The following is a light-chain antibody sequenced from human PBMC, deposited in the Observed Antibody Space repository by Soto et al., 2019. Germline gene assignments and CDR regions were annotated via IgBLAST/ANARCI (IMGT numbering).Light chain of an antibody. Sequence: QSALTQPASVSGSPGQSITITYTGTSSDVGGYNYVSWYQQHPGKAPKLMIYEVSNRPSGVSNRFSGSKSGNTASLSISGLQAEDEADYYCSSYTSIIRMVFGGGTKLTVL. CDR2: EVS. V-gene: IGLV2-14*01. CDR3: SSYTSIIRMV. J-gene: IGLJ3*02. CDR1: SSDVGGYNY.